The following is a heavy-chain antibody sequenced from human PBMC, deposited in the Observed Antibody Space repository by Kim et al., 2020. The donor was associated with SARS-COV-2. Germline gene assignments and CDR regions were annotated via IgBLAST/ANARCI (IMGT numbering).Heavy chain of an antibody. CDR2: IYYSGST. V-gene: IGHV4-59*08. Sequence: SETLSLTCTVSGGSISSYYWSWIRQPPGKGLEWIGYIYYSGSTNYNPSLKSRVTISVDTSKNQFSLKLSSVTAADTAVYYCARGWELHYWGQGTLVTVSS. J-gene: IGHJ4*02. D-gene: IGHD1-26*01. CDR1: GGSISSYY. CDR3: ARGWELHY.